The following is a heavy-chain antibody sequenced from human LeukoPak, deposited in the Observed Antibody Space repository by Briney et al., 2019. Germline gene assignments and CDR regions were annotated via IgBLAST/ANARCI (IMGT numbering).Heavy chain of an antibody. CDR2: IYSGSSST. J-gene: IGHJ4*02. V-gene: IGHV3-53*04. CDR3: ARVGSGWYDFDY. D-gene: IGHD6-19*01. CDR1: GFTVSSNY. Sequence: GGSLRLSCAASGFTVSSNYMSWGGQAPGKGLEWVSVIYSGSSSTYYTDAVKGRFTISRHNSKNTLYLQMNSLRAEDTAVYYCARVGSGWYDFDYWGQGTLVTVSS.